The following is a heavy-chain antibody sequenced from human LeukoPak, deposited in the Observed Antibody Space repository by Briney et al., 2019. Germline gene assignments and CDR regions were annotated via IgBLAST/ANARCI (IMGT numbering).Heavy chain of an antibody. Sequence: GGSLRLSCVASRFTFSSSGMSWVRQPPGKGLQWVSAMSVSGGSTYYADSVKGRFTMSRDNSKNTLYLQMNSLRAEDTAVYYCVTVISDYWGQGTLVTVSS. CDR3: VTVISDY. J-gene: IGHJ4*02. CDR2: MSVSGGST. D-gene: IGHD4-17*01. CDR1: RFTFSSSG. V-gene: IGHV3-23*01.